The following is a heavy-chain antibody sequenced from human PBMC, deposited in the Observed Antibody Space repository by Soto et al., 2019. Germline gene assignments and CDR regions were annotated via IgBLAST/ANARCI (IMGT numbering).Heavy chain of an antibody. CDR1: GGSISSSSYY. V-gene: IGHV4-39*01. J-gene: IGHJ4*02. D-gene: IGHD3-22*01. CDR2: IYYSGST. CDR3: ARLYYYDSSGYYHEPAYYFDY. Sequence: SETLSLTCTVSGGSISSSSYYWGWIRQPPGKGLEWIGSIYYSGSTYYNPSLKSRVTISVDTSKNQFSLKLSSVTAADTAVYYCARLYYYDSSGYYHEPAYYFDYWGRGTLVTVSS.